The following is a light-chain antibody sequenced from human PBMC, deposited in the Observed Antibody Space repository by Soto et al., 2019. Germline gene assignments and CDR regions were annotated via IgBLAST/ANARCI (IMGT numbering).Light chain of an antibody. V-gene: IGKV2-30*01. Sequence: VVMTQSTLSVPVTLPEAAYIYCSSSQSLLSSDGNTYLNWFQQRPAQSPRRXXYKVSNRDSGVPDRFSGSGSATDFTPKIRRVEAQAVGIYYCMQGTYWPPWTFGQGTKVDIK. CDR1: QSLLSSDGNTY. CDR2: KVS. CDR3: MQGTYWPPWT. J-gene: IGKJ1*01.